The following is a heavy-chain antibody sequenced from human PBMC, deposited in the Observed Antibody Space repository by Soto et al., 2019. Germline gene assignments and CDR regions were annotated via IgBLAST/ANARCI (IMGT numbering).Heavy chain of an antibody. Sequence: QVQLVQSGAEVKKPGASVKVSCKASGYTFTSYGISWVRQAPGQGLEWMGWISAYNGNTNYAQKLQGRVTMTTDTTQSPAYMEPRSLRSDGPGLYFFGRGGEYCSSTSCYRSYYYYGMDVWGQGTTVTVSS. CDR1: GYTFTSYG. D-gene: IGHD2-2*01. V-gene: IGHV1-18*04. CDR3: GRGGEYCSSTSCYRSYYYYGMDV. CDR2: ISAYNGNT. J-gene: IGHJ6*02.